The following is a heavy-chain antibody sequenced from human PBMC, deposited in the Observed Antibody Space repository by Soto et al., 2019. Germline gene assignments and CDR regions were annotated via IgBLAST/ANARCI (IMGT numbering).Heavy chain of an antibody. J-gene: IGHJ4*02. CDR2: IIPIFGTA. CDR3: ARSKGGITGLDF. D-gene: IGHD1-20*01. V-gene: IGHV1-69*06. CDR1: GGTFSSYA. Sequence: SVKVSCKASGGTFSSYAISWVRQAPGQGLEWMGGIIPIFGTANYAQKFQGRVTITADKSTSTAFMELSSLRSEDTAVYYCARSKGGITGLDFWGQGTLVTASS.